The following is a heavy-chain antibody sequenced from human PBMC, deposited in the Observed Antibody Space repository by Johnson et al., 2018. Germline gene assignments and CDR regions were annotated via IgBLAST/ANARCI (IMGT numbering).Heavy chain of an antibody. J-gene: IGHJ1*01. Sequence: VQLQESGGGLVQPGRSLRLSCVASGFSFSRSVMSWVRQAPGKGLEWVSTLDGGSGSTYYADSVKGRFSISRDISKNTLYLQLSSLRGEDSALYYCAYRMAALGQKYFQDWGQGALVTVSS. CDR1: GFSFSRSV. D-gene: IGHD5-12*01. CDR3: AYRMAALGQKYFQD. CDR2: LDGGSGST. V-gene: IGHV3-23*01.